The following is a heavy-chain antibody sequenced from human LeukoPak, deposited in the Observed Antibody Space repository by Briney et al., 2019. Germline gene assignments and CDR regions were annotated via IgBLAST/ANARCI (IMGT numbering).Heavy chain of an antibody. J-gene: IGHJ4*02. V-gene: IGHV4-61*03. D-gene: IGHD3-10*01. Sequence: TPSETLSLTCTVSGDSVSNGNYYWSWLRQPPGKALEWIGYIYYTGKTYYNPSLEGRVTILVDTSRNHFSVKLSSVTAADTAVYYCARSQNYYGSGDYWSQGTLVTVSS. CDR2: IYYTGKT. CDR1: GDSVSNGNYY. CDR3: ARSQNYYGSGDY.